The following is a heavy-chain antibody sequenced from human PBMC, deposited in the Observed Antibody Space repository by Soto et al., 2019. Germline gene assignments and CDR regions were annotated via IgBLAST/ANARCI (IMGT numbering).Heavy chain of an antibody. D-gene: IGHD3-10*01. J-gene: IGHJ4*02. CDR1: GFTFSSYA. CDR3: AKGDALLWFGESDYFDY. CDR2: ISGSGGST. Sequence: VQLLESGGGMVQPGGSLRLSCAASGFTFSSYAMSWVRQATGKGLEWVSAISGSGGSTYYADSVKGRFTISRDNTKKTLYLQMNRLRAEDTAVYYCAKGDALLWFGESDYFDYWGQGTLVTVSS. V-gene: IGHV3-23*01.